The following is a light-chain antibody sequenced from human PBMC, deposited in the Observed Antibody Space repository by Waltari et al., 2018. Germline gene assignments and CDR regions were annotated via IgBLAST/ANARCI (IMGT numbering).Light chain of an antibody. CDR2: VKSDGSH. J-gene: IGLJ3*02. V-gene: IGLV4-69*01. CDR1: SGHSSNV. Sequence: QLVLTQSPSASASLGASVKLTCTLSSGHSSNVVAWLQQRPEKGPRYLMKVKSDGSHSRGDEIPDRFSGSSSGAERYLTISNLQSEDEADYYCQTGGHGTWVFGGGTGLTVV. CDR3: QTGGHGTWV.